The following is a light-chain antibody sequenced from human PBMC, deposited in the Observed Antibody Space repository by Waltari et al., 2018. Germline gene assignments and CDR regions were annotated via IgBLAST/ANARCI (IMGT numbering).Light chain of an antibody. CDR1: QSLLHRNGYHY. J-gene: IGKJ3*01. CDR3: MQAVQTPIT. CDR2: SGS. V-gene: IGKV2-28*01. Sequence: DIVMTQSPLSLPVTPGEPASLSCRSSQSLLHRNGYHYLDWYLQKPGQSPQLLIYSGSNRASGVPHRFSGSGSGTDFTLKISRVEAEDVGVYYCMQAVQTPITFGPGTKVDIK.